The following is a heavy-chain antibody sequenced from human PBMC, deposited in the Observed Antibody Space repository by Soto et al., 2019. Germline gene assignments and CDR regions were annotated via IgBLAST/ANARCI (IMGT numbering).Heavy chain of an antibody. CDR1: GLSFSGSA. D-gene: IGHD2-21*02. Sequence: QPGGSLRLSCAASGLSFSGSAMHWVRQASGKGLEWVGGIRSKADNYATVYAASVKGRFTISRDDSRDTAYLQMDSLKTEDTAVYYCTRLLTSTREDACDIWGLGTLATVSS. CDR3: TRLLTSTREDACDI. CDR2: IRSKADNYAT. J-gene: IGHJ3*02. V-gene: IGHV3-73*01.